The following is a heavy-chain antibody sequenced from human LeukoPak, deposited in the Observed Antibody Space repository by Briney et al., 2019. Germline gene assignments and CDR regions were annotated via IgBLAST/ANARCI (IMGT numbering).Heavy chain of an antibody. CDR2: IYDIIGAI. J-gene: IGHJ5*01. CDR1: GFTFSYYA. Sequence: PGGALRLSCAASGFTFSYYAMTWVCQAPRKGLQWVSSIYDIIGAINYTDSVKGRFAISPDESKNTLYRQMNSLRAEDAAVYHCATSKPINSSNCWFYPWGQGTLVT. V-gene: IGHV3-23*01. CDR3: ATSKPINSSNCWFYP. D-gene: IGHD2/OR15-2a*01.